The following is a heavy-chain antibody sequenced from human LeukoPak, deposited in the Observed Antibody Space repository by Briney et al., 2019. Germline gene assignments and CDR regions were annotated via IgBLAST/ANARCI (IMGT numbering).Heavy chain of an antibody. D-gene: IGHD6-13*01. Sequence: GGSLRLSCAASGFTVSDNYMSWVRQAPRKGLEWVSVMYSRGDTYYANSVKGRFTFSRDISKNTLYLQMNGLRTEDTAMYYCARDAPQVPAAGVLASWGQGTLVIVSS. J-gene: IGHJ5*02. CDR1: GFTVSDNY. CDR2: MYSRGDT. CDR3: ARDAPQVPAAGVLAS. V-gene: IGHV3-53*01.